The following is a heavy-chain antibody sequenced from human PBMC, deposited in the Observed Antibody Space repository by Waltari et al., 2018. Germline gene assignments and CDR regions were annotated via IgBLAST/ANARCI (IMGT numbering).Heavy chain of an antibody. J-gene: IGHJ4*02. D-gene: IGHD3-3*01. Sequence: EVQLVESGGGLVKPGGSLRLSCAASGFTFSSYTMNWVRQAPGKGLEWVSSITSCSSYIYYADSLKGRFTIARDTAKNSLYLQMNSLRAEDTAVYYCARDQGYYDFVNWGQGTLVTVSS. V-gene: IGHV3-21*01. CDR3: ARDQGYYDFVN. CDR2: ITSCSSYI. CDR1: GFTFSSYT.